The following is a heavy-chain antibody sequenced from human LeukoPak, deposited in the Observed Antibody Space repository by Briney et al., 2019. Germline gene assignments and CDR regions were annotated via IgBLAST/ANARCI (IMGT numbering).Heavy chain of an antibody. J-gene: IGHJ6*02. V-gene: IGHV3-23*01. CDR3: AKDPTYDFWSGYPNYYYYGMDV. CDR2: ISGSGGST. CDR1: GFTFSSYA. Sequence: GGSLRLSRAASGFTFSSYAMSWVRQAPGKGLEWVSAISGSGGSTYYADSVKGRFTISRDNSKNTLYLQMNSLRAEDTAVYYCAKDPTYDFWSGYPNYYYYGMDVWGQGTTVTVSS. D-gene: IGHD3-3*01.